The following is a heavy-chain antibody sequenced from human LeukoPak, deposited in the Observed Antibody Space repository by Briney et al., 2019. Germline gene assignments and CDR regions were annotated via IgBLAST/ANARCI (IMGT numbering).Heavy chain of an antibody. CDR3: ARAGGRSWFDP. V-gene: IGHV1-2*02. Sequence: ASVKVSCKASGYTFTNSYIHWVRQAPGQGLEWMGSMNPKSGGTKYAQKFQGRVSMTRDTSISTAYMELASLTSDDTAVYYCARAGGRSWFDPWGQGTLVTVSS. CDR1: GYTFTNSY. J-gene: IGHJ5*02. CDR2: MNPKSGGT. D-gene: IGHD1-26*01.